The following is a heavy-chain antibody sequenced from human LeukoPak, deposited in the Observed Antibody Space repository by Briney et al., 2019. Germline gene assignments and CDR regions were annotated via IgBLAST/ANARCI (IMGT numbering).Heavy chain of an antibody. D-gene: IGHD1-20*01. V-gene: IGHV4-59*01. J-gene: IGHJ6*02. CDR2: IYYSGST. Sequence: SETLSLTCTVSGCSISSYYRSWIRQPPGKGLEWIGYIYYSGSTNYNPSLKSRVTISVDTSKNQFSLKLSSVTAADTAVYYCAKALRARITGTTASVYGMDVWGQGTTVTVSS. CDR1: GCSISSYY. CDR3: AKALRARITGTTASVYGMDV.